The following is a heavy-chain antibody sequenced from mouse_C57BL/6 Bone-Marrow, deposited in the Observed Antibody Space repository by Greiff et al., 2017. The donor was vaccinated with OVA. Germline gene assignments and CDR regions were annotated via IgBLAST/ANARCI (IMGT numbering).Heavy chain of an antibody. D-gene: IGHD2-1*01. CDR1: GFSLSTFGMG. CDR3: GARNYGGTWFAY. V-gene: IGHV8-8*01. J-gene: IGHJ3*01. CDR2: IWWDDDK. Sequence: QVTLKVSGPGILQPSQTLSLTCSFSGFSLSTFGMGVGWIRQPSGKGLEWLAHIWWDDDKYYNPALKSRPTISKDTSKNQVFLKVANVDTADTATYSGGARNYGGTWFAYWGQGTLVTVSA.